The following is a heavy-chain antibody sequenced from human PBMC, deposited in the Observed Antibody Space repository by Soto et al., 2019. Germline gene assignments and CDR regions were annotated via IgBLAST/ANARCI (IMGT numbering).Heavy chain of an antibody. CDR3: ARDGTIQQLGQSYQF. J-gene: IGHJ1*01. CDR2: INQGGTER. Sequence: PGGSLRLSCAASGFPFTVFWMSWVRQVPGKGLEWVAMINQGGTERYYVDSVKGRFTISRDNAANLVYLQMDSLRGEDTAVYYCARDGTIQQLGQSYQFWGQGTLVTVSS. V-gene: IGHV3-7*01. D-gene: IGHD4-4*01. CDR1: GFPFTVFW.